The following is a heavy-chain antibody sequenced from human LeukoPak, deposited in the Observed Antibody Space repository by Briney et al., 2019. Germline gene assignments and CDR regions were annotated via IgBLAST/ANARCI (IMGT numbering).Heavy chain of an antibody. Sequence: SETLSLTCTVSGGSISSYYWSWIRQPAGKGLEWIGRIYTSGSTNYNPSPKSRVTMSVDTSKNQFSLKLSSVTAADTAVYYCAREGIVVVPAAIYYYYYMDVWGKGTTVTVSS. CDR2: IYTSGST. D-gene: IGHD2-2*01. CDR1: GGSISSYY. V-gene: IGHV4-4*07. J-gene: IGHJ6*03. CDR3: AREGIVVVPAAIYYYYYMDV.